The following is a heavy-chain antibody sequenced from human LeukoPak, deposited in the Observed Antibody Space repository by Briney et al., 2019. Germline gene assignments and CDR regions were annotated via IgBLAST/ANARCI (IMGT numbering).Heavy chain of an antibody. J-gene: IGHJ4*02. CDR2: IYSDGTT. Sequence: GGSLRLSCAASGFTVSTNYMNWVRQAPGKGLEWVSVIYSDGTTYYADSLKGRFTLSRDNSKNTLYLQMNSLRADDTAVYHCARDDYVWGSYRYSRGLCYWGQGTLVTVSS. D-gene: IGHD3-16*02. CDR1: GFTVSTNY. CDR3: ARDDYVWGSYRYSRGLCY. V-gene: IGHV3-53*01.